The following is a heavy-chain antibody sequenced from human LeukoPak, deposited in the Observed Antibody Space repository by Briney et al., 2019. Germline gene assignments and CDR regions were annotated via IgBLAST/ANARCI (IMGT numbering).Heavy chain of an antibody. Sequence: GGSLRLSCAASGFTFNTYGMNWVRQAPGKGLEWVAIIWYDGSDKYYADSVKGRFTISRDNSKNTLYLQVNTLRAEDTAVYYCARVGCTGGSCLAYNYYAMDVWGQGTTVTVSS. CDR3: ARVGCTGGSCLAYNYYAMDV. V-gene: IGHV3-33*01. J-gene: IGHJ6*02. CDR1: GFTFNTYG. D-gene: IGHD2-15*01. CDR2: IWYDGSDK.